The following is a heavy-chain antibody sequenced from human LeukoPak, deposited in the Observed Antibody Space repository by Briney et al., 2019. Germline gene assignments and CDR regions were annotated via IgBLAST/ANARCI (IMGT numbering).Heavy chain of an antibody. CDR3: AKVSSGEHTFWSDFSQDKWFDP. D-gene: IGHD3-3*01. V-gene: IGHV3-23*01. J-gene: IGHJ5*02. CDR2: IGGGGDKV. Sequence: GGSLRLSCAASGVTFKSYAMTWVRQAPGKGLEWVSAIGGGGDKVFYADSVKGRFTISRDNSKQTLFLQMNSLGAADTAVYYCAKVSSGEHTFWSDFSQDKWFDPWGLGTLVTVAS. CDR1: GVTFKSYA.